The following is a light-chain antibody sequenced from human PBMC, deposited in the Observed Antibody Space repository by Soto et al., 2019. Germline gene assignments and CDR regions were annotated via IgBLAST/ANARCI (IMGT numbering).Light chain of an antibody. V-gene: IGLV2-23*03. J-gene: IGLJ1*01. CDR1: TSDVGNGFDS. CDR3: CSYAGSSTF. Sequence: QSALTQPASVSGSPGQSITISCSGSTSDVGNGFDSVSWYQQHPGKAPKLMIYEGSKRPSGVSNRFSGSKSGNTASLTISGLQAEDEADYYCCSYAGSSTFFGTGTKLTVL. CDR2: EGS.